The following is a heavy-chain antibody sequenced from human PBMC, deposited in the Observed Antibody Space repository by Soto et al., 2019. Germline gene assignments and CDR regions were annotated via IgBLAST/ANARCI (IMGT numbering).Heavy chain of an antibody. J-gene: IGHJ4*02. D-gene: IGHD3-9*01. Sequence: QVQLVQSGAEVKKPGASVKVSCKASGYTFTGFYMHWVRQAPGQGLEWMGWISPNSGGTNYAQKFQGWVTMTRDTSISTAYMELSRLRSDATAVYYCARETGYYGGGFDYWGQGTLVTVSS. V-gene: IGHV1-2*04. CDR1: GYTFTGFY. CDR3: ARETGYYGGGFDY. CDR2: ISPNSGGT.